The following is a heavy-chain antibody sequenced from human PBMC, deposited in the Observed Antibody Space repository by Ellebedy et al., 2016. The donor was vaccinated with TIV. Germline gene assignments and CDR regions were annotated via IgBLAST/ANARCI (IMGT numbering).Heavy chain of an antibody. CDR2: ISSGGSTI. CDR1: GFTFSSYS. J-gene: IGHJ6*02. D-gene: IGHD2-21*01. V-gene: IGHV3-48*02. Sequence: GESLKISXAASGFTFSSYSMNWVRQAPGKGLEWVSYISSGGSTIYYADSVKGRFTISRDNARDSLYLQMISLRDEDTAVYYCAREGIVALHYYYGMDVWGQGTTVTVSS. CDR3: AREGIVALHYYYGMDV.